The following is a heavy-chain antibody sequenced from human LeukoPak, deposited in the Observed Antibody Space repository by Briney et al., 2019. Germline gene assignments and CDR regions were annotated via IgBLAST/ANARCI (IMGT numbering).Heavy chain of an antibody. CDR2: IKQDGSEK. D-gene: IGHD5-18*01. CDR1: GFTFSSYW. V-gene: IGHV3-7*01. CDR3: ARDTGGGYSCYDC. Sequence: GGSLRLSCAASGFTFSSYWMSWVRQAPGKGLEWVTNIKQDGSEKYYVDSVKGRFTISRDNAKNSLYLQMNSLRAEDTAVYYCARDTGGGYSCYDCWGQGTLVTVSS. J-gene: IGHJ4*02.